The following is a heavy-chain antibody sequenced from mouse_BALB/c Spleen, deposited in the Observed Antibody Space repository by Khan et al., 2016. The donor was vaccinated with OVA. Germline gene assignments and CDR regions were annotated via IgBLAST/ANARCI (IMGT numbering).Heavy chain of an antibody. Sequence: VQLQESGAELVKPGASVRLSCKASGYTFTSYYLYWVKQRPGHGLEWIGDINPSNGGTNFNENFKTKATLTVDKSSSTAYMQLSSLTSEDSAVYYCTRSGYGALAYWGQGTLVTVSA. V-gene: IGHV1S81*02. CDR2: INPSNGGT. CDR1: GYTFTSYY. J-gene: IGHJ3*01. CDR3: TRSGYGALAY. D-gene: IGHD1-1*02.